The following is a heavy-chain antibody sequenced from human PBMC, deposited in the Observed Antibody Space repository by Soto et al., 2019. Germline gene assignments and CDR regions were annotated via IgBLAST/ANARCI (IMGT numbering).Heavy chain of an antibody. CDR3: AKNEWGITICGGLAV. CDR1: GFTFSSYA. V-gene: IGHV3-23*01. D-gene: IGHD3-9*01. CDR2: ISGSGGST. Sequence: PGGSLRLSCAASGFTFSSYAMSWVRQAPGKGLEWVSAISGSGGSTYYADSVKGRFTISRDNSKNTLYLQMNSLRAEDTAVYYCAKNEWGITICGGLAVWGQGTTVTVSS. J-gene: IGHJ6*02.